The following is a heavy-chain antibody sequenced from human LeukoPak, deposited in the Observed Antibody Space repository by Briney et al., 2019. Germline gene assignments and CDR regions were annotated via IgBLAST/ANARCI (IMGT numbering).Heavy chain of an antibody. V-gene: IGHV4-39*01. CDR2: IYYSGST. CDR3: ARPHYNSSWYPPYYYYMDV. D-gene: IGHD6-13*01. J-gene: IGHJ6*03. Sequence: PSETLSLTCTVSGGSISSSSYYWGWIRQPPGKGLEWIGSIYYSGSTHYNPSPKSRVTISVDTSKNQFSLKLSSVTAADTAVYYCARPHYNSSWYPPYYYYMDVWGKGTTVTVSS. CDR1: GGSISSSSYY.